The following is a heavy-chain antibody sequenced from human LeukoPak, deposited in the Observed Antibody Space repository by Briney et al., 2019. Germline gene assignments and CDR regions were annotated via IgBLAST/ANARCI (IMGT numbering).Heavy chain of an antibody. V-gene: IGHV3-33*01. J-gene: IGHJ3*02. CDR1: GFTFSAYG. D-gene: IGHD1-1*01. CDR2: IRNDGTET. CDR3: ARENWNVAKYVLDI. Sequence: PGGSLRLSCVASGFTFSAYGMHWVRQAPGRGLDRVTVIRNDGTETFYADSVKGHFTISRDNSRNTLYLEMNSLRVDDTAMYYCARENWNVAKYVLDIWGQGTLVSVAS.